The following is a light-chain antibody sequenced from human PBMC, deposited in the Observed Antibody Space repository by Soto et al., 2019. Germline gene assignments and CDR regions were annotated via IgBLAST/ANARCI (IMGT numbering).Light chain of an antibody. CDR1: TSDFVNYNY. CDR3: SSYTVSTDVG. J-gene: IGLJ2*01. V-gene: IGLV2-14*01. CDR2: EVS. Sequence: QSALTQPASLSGSPGQSITISCTGATSDFVNYNYVSWYQHHPGKAPQLMIYEVSHRPSGVSSRFSGSKSGNTASLTISGLQPEDEAYYYCSSYTVSTDVGFGGGTKLTVL.